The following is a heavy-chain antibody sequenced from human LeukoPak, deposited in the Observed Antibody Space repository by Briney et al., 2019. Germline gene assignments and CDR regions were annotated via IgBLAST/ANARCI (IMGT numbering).Heavy chain of an antibody. Sequence: GGSLRLSCAASGFTFSTYGMHWVRQAPGKGLEWVAFIQDDGSNEYYADSAKGRFTISRDNSRNTLYLQMNSLRTEDTAVYYCAKLGTWFGELGVDYWGQGTLVTVSS. CDR1: GFTFSTYG. V-gene: IGHV3-30*02. CDR2: IQDDGSNE. CDR3: AKLGTWFGELGVDY. D-gene: IGHD3-10*01. J-gene: IGHJ4*02.